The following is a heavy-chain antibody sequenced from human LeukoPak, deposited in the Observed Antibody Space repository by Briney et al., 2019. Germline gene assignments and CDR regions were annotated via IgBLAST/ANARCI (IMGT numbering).Heavy chain of an antibody. CDR3: ARVVRGIAARPELVDY. Sequence: PSETLSLTCTVSGGSISSYYWSWIRQPPGKGLERIGYIYYSGSTNYNPSLKSRVTISVDTSKNQFSLKLSSVTAADTAVYYCARVVRGIAARPELVDYWGQGTLVTVSS. CDR2: IYYSGST. CDR1: GGSISSYY. V-gene: IGHV4-59*01. D-gene: IGHD6-6*01. J-gene: IGHJ4*02.